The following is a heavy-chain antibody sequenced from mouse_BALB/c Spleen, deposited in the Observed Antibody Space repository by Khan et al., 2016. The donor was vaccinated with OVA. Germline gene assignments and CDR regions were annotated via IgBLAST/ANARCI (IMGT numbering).Heavy chain of an antibody. J-gene: IGHJ4*01. D-gene: IGHD2-3*01. CDR1: GYSITSDYV. Sequence: EVQLQESGPGLVKPSQSLSITCTVSGYSITSDYVWYWIRQSPGNILEWMGYISYSGSTNYNPALKSRISITRDTSKNQFFLQLNTVTTEDTATYYCARDGSRYNYAMDYWGQGTSVTVSS. CDR3: ARDGSRYNYAMDY. V-gene: IGHV3-2*02. CDR2: ISYSGST.